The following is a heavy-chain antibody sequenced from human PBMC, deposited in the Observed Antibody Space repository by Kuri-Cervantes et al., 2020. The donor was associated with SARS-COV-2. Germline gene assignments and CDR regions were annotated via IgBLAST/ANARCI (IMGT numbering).Heavy chain of an antibody. D-gene: IGHD3-10*01. Sequence: ASVQVSCKASGSTFTGYYMHWVRQAPGQGLEWMGWINPNSGGTNYAQKFQGWVAMTRDTSISTVYMELSRLRSDDTAVYYCARGMVRGLIQSYYYGMDVWGQGTTVTVSS. J-gene: IGHJ6*02. CDR1: GSTFTGYY. V-gene: IGHV1-2*04. CDR2: INPNSGGT. CDR3: ARGMVRGLIQSYYYGMDV.